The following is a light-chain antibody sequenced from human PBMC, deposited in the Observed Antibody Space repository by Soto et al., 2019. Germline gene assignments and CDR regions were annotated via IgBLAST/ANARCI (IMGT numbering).Light chain of an antibody. Sequence: DLQMTQSPSSLSAPVGDRVSISCRASQDIDKWLAWFQQKPGKAPKLLISAASTLQHGVSSRFSGSGSGTDFTLTIQSLQPDDIGTYYCQQASSFPHTFGQVTKLEIK. J-gene: IGKJ2*01. V-gene: IGKV1-12*01. CDR3: QQASSFPHT. CDR1: QDIDKW. CDR2: AAS.